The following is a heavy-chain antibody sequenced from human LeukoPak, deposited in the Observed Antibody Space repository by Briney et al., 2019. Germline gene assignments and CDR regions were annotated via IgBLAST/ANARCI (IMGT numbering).Heavy chain of an antibody. Sequence: GGSLRLSCAASGSTFSSYAMSWVRQAPGKGLEWVSAISGSGGSTYYADSVKGRFTISRDNSKNTLYLQMNSLRAEDTAVYYCAKGTYSGYDVDYWGQGTLVTVSS. CDR3: AKGTYSGYDVDY. CDR2: ISGSGGST. CDR1: GSTFSSYA. V-gene: IGHV3-23*01. J-gene: IGHJ4*02. D-gene: IGHD5-12*01.